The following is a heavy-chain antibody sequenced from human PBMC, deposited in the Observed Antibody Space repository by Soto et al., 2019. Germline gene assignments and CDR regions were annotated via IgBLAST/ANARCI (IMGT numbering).Heavy chain of an antibody. D-gene: IGHD3-10*01. CDR3: ARMVRGVTAGGNY. Sequence: GGSLRLSCAASGFTFSSYAMHWVRQAPGKGLEWVAVISYDGSNKYYADSVKGRFTISRANSKNTLYLQMNSLRAEDTAVYYCARMVRGVTAGGNYWGQGTLVTVSS. CDR1: GFTFSSYA. J-gene: IGHJ4*02. V-gene: IGHV3-30*14. CDR2: ISYDGSNK.